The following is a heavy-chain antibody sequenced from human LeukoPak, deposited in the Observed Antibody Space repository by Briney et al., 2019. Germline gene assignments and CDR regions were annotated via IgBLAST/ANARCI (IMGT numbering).Heavy chain of an antibody. J-gene: IGHJ4*02. V-gene: IGHV3-21*01. CDR1: GFTFSDYS. D-gene: IGHD6-19*01. CDR3: AREPSGWYLDY. CDR2: ISGSSNYI. Sequence: GGSLRLSCAVSGFTFSDYSINWVGKAPGKGLEWVSYISGSSNYIYYTDSVKGRFTISRDSAKNSVYLQMNSLRAEDTAVYYCAREPSGWYLDYWGQGTLVTVSS.